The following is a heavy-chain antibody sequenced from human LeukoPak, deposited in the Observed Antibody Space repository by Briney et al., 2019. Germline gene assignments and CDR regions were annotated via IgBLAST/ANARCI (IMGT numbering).Heavy chain of an antibody. CDR1: GSTLSDYH. V-gene: IGHV3-11*01. Sequence: GRSLCPSCAAYGSTLSDYHTGWVRQAPRKWLGWVSYISMGGTTIYYADSVKGRFTITRDNAKDSLYLQMNSLRAEDTAVYYCARDRGYSGYPKDWYYFDYWGQGTLVTVSS. J-gene: IGHJ4*02. CDR2: ISMGGTTI. CDR3: ARDRGYSGYPKDWYYFDY. D-gene: IGHD5-12*01.